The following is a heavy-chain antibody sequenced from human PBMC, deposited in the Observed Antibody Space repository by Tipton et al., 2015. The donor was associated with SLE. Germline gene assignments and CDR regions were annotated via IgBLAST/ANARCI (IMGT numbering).Heavy chain of an antibody. CDR3: ARIRLGSWYFDL. CDR2: KYTNGNT. Sequence: TLSLTCTVSGGSVSSGSYYWSWIRQPAGKGLEWIGRKYTNGNTNYNPSLRSRVTISVDTSKNQFSLNLTAVTAADTAVYFCARIRLGSWYFDLWGRGTLVTVSS. J-gene: IGHJ2*01. D-gene: IGHD7-27*01. CDR1: GGSVSSGSYY. V-gene: IGHV4-61*02.